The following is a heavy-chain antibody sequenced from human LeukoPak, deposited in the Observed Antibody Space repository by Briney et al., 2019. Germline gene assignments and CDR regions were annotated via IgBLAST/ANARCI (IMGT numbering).Heavy chain of an antibody. CDR1: GVSISSYY. CDR3: ARERLIRYDFWSGSTFDY. CDR2: IYTSGST. D-gene: IGHD3-3*01. Sequence: PSETLSLTCTVSGVSISSYYWSWIRQPAGKGLEWIGRIYTSGSTNYNPSLKSRVTMSVDTSKNQFSLKLSSVTAADTAVYYCARERLIRYDFWSGSTFDYWGQGTLVTASS. V-gene: IGHV4-4*07. J-gene: IGHJ4*02.